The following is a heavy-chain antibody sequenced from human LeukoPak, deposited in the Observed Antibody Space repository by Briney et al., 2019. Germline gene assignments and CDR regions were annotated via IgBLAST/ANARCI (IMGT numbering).Heavy chain of an antibody. CDR2: VNPNSGGT. J-gene: IGHJ5*02. CDR1: GYAFTDSY. CDR3: ARQVVRMTNNWFDP. V-gene: IGHV1-2*02. Sequence: ASVRVSCKTSGYAFTDSYLHWVRQAPGRGLEWMGYVNPNSGGTDYAQKFQGRVTMTRDTSITTAYMELTALTSDGTAIYFCARQVVRMTNNWFDPWGQGTLVTVSS. D-gene: IGHD2-15*01.